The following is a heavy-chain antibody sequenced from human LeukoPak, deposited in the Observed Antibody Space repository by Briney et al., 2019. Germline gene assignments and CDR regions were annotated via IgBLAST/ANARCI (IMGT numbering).Heavy chain of an antibody. CDR3: AKDLRERPWWPYGEAFDY. CDR2: IRYDGSNK. J-gene: IGHJ4*02. D-gene: IGHD2-15*01. Sequence: GGSLRLSCAASGFTFSSYGMHWVRQAPGKGREGVAFIRYDGSNKYYADSVKGRFTISRENSKNTLYPQMTSLRAEDTAVYYCAKDLRERPWWPYGEAFDYWGQGTLVTVSS. V-gene: IGHV3-30*02. CDR1: GFTFSSYG.